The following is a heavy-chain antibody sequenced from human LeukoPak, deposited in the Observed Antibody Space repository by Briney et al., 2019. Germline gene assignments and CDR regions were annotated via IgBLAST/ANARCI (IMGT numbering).Heavy chain of an antibody. CDR2: IQQDGSEK. Sequence: GGSLRLSCAASAFTFSSYWMSCVRQPEGKGREWVANIQQDGSEKYYGDSVKGRFTISRDNAKNSLYLQMNSLRAEDTAVYYCARGSVVTKPFDYWGQGTVVSVSS. V-gene: IGHV3-7*01. CDR1: AFTFSSYW. D-gene: IGHD2-15*01. CDR3: ARGSVVTKPFDY. J-gene: IGHJ4*02.